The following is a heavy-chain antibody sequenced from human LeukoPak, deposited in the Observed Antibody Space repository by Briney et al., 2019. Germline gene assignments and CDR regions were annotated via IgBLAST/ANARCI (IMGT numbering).Heavy chain of an antibody. Sequence: APVKLSCKPAGYTFTSYAMQWVPQAPGQRREGMGWINAGNGNTKYAQKFQSRLTITRDTSASTAYMELSSLRSEDTAVYHCARMPVGSGYDYPHYFDYWGQGTLVTVSS. V-gene: IGHV1-3*01. CDR1: GYTFTSYA. J-gene: IGHJ4*02. D-gene: IGHD5-12*01. CDR3: ARMPVGSGYDYPHYFDY. CDR2: INAGNGNT.